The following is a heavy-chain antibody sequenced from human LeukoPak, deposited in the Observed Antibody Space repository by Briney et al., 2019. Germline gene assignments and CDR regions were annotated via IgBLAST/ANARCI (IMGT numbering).Heavy chain of an antibody. V-gene: IGHV3-7*01. Sequence: GGSLRLSCVASGFTFSNYWMSWVRQAPGKGLEWVANIKQDGSAQYYVDSVKGRFTISRDNAKNSLFLQMNSLRAEDTAVYYCARDFRNTPVGWGQGTLVTVSS. J-gene: IGHJ4*02. D-gene: IGHD4-11*01. CDR1: GFTFSNYW. CDR3: ARDFRNTPVG. CDR2: IKQDGSAQ.